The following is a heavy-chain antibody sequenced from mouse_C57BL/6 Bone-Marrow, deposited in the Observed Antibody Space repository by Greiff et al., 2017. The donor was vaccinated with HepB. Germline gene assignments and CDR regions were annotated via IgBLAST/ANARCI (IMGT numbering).Heavy chain of an antibody. D-gene: IGHD1-1*01. CDR1: GYSITSGYY. V-gene: IGHV3-6*01. CDR3: AESYYGSSYGYFDY. J-gene: IGHJ2*01. Sequence: EVKLVESGPGLVKPSQSLSLTCSVTGYSITSGYYWNWIRQFPGNKLEWMGYISYDGSNNYNPSLKNRISITRDTSKNQFFLKLNSVTTEDTATYYCAESYYGSSYGYFDYWGQGTTLTVSS. CDR2: ISYDGSN.